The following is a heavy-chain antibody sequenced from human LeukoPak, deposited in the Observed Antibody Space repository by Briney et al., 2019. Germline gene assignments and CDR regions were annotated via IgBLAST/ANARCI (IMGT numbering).Heavy chain of an antibody. CDR3: ARDIVVVPAARAFDY. CDR2: INHSGST. Sequence: ETLSLTCAVYGGSFSGYYWSWIRQPPGKGLEWIGEINHSGSTNYNPSLKSRVTISADTSKNQFSLKLSSVTAADTAVYYCARDIVVVPAARAFDYWGQGTLVTVSS. V-gene: IGHV4-34*01. J-gene: IGHJ4*02. D-gene: IGHD2-2*01. CDR1: GGSFSGYY.